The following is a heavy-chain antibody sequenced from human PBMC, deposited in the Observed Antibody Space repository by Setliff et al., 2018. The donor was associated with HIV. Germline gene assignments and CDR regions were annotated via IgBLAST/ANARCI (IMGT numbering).Heavy chain of an antibody. J-gene: IGHJ5*02. CDR3: AKVTKLKASFPTDYLDP. CDR2: IYPGGST. Sequence: GGSLRLSCAASRLALSSNYMTWVRQSPGKGLEWVSVIYPGGSTYYADSIKGRFTISRENSKNTLYLQMDSLRIEDTAVYFCAKVTKLKASFPTDYLDPWGQGTLVTVSS. CDR1: RLALSSNY. V-gene: IGHV3-66*02. D-gene: IGHD4-17*01.